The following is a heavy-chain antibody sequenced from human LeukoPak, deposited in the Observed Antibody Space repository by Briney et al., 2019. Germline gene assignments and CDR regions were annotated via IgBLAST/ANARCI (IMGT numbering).Heavy chain of an antibody. CDR2: MYYSGST. CDR3: ARPYYYDSRIDP. J-gene: IGHJ5*02. CDR1: GGSITSGDYY. D-gene: IGHD3-22*01. Sequence: PSQTLSLTCTVSGGSITSGDYYWSWIRQPPGKGLEWIGYMYYSGSTYYNPSLKSRDTISVDTSKNQFSLKLSSVTAADTAVYYCARPYYYDSRIDPWGQGTLVTVSS. V-gene: IGHV4-30-4*01.